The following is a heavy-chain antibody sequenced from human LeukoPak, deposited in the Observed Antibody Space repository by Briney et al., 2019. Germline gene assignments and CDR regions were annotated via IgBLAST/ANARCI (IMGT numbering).Heavy chain of an antibody. CDR2: IINTGTAT. V-gene: IGHV3-23*01. D-gene: IGHD2-21*01. CDR1: GFTFWNYA. J-gene: IGHJ4*02. Sequence: GGSLRLSCVASGFTFWNYAVGWVRQAPGEGPEWVSSIINTGTATYYADAVKGRFTISRDNSKNTLYLQMSTLRVEDTALYYCVKDRAYLRRGFDDWGQGTLVTVSS. CDR3: VKDRAYLRRGFDD.